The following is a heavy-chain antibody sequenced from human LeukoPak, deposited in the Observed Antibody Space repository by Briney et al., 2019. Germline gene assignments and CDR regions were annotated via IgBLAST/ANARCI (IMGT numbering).Heavy chain of an antibody. CDR3: AKVAPYCSSTSCYFDAFDI. CDR1: GFTFSSYA. D-gene: IGHD2-2*01. Sequence: GGSLRLSCAASGFTFSSYAMSWVRRAPGRGREWVSAISGSGGSTYYADSVKCRFTISRDNSKNTLYLQMNSLRAEDTAVYYCAKVAPYCSSTSCYFDAFDIWGQGTMVTVSS. V-gene: IGHV3-23*01. J-gene: IGHJ3*02. CDR2: ISGSGGST.